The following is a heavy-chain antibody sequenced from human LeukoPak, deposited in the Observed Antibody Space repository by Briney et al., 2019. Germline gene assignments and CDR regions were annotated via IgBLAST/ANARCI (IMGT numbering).Heavy chain of an antibody. J-gene: IGHJ5*02. CDR2: IWYDGSNK. V-gene: IGHV3-33*06. CDR1: GFTFSSYG. D-gene: IGHD2-15*01. Sequence: GRSLRLSCAASGFTFSSYGMHWVRQAPGKGLEGVAVIWYDGSNKYYADSVKGRFTISRDNSKNTLYLQMNSLRAEDTAVYYCAKGYCSGGSCYSNWFDPWGQGTLVTVSS. CDR3: AKGYCSGGSCYSNWFDP.